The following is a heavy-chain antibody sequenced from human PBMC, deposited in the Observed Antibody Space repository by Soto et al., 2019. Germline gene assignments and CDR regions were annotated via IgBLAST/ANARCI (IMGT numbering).Heavy chain of an antibody. V-gene: IGHV1-8*01. CDR2: MNPNRGNT. CDR3: VRATEACASASCYNF. D-gene: IGHD2-2*02. Sequence: QVQLVQSGAEVKEPGASVKVSCKASGYTFTNYDINWVRQASGQGLEWMGWMNPNRGNTGYAQKFQGRVTMTRSTSISTAYMELSSLRSEDTAGYYCVRATEACASASCYNFWGQGTLVTVSS. J-gene: IGHJ4*02. CDR1: GYTFTNYD.